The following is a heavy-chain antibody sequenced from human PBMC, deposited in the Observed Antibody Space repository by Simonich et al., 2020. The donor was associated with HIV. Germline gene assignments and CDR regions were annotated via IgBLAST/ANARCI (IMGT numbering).Heavy chain of an antibody. V-gene: IGHV3-21*01. CDR3: ARVRDSSGYYPEAEYFQH. D-gene: IGHD3-22*01. Sequence: EVQLVESGGGLVKPGGSLRLSCAASGFTFSSSSINWVRKAPGKWLEWVASMSSNSSYIYYADSVKGRFTISRDNAKNATYLQMNSLRAEDTAVYYCARVRDSSGYYPEAEYFQHWGQGTLVTVSS. CDR2: MSSNSSYI. J-gene: IGHJ1*01. CDR1: GFTFSSSS.